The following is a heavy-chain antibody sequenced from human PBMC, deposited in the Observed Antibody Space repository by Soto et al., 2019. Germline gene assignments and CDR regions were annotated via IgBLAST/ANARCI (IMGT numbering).Heavy chain of an antibody. V-gene: IGHV5-51*01. J-gene: IGHJ6*02. CDR1: GYNFTNYW. CDR3: ARQEGAPVLFYYGMDV. Sequence: GESLKISCKGSGYNFTNYWIGWVRQMPGKGLEWMGIIYPGDSDTRYSPSFQGQVTISADKSISAAYLQWSSLKASDTAMYYCARQEGAPVLFYYGMDVWGQGTTVTVSS. CDR2: IYPGDSDT. D-gene: IGHD1-26*01.